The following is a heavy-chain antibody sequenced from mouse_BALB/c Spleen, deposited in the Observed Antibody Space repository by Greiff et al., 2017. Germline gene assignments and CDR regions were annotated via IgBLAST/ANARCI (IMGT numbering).Heavy chain of an antibody. CDR2: ISNGGGST. CDR3: ATYKYFDV. J-gene: IGHJ1*01. Sequence: EVKLMESGGGLVQPGGSLKLSCAASGFTFSSYTMSWVRQTPEKRLEWVAYISNGGGSTYYPDTVKGRFTISRDNAKNTLYLPMSSLKSEDTAMYYCATYKYFDVWGAGTTVTVSS. CDR1: GFTFSSYT. V-gene: IGHV5-12-2*01.